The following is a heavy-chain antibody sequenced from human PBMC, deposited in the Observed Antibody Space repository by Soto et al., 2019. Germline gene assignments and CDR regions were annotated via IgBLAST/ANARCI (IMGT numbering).Heavy chain of an antibody. CDR2: VYYRGRS. CDR3: VSQRTTVLTQAYFDH. D-gene: IGHD4-17*01. J-gene: IGHJ4*02. V-gene: IGHV4-39*01. Sequence: PSEPLSLTCTVSGGSVTNSSYYWGWIRQSPGKGLEWIGSVYYRGRSYSKSSVKSRVTISVDTSKNQFSLNFNSVTASDTALYYCVSQRTTVLTQAYFDHCGPGTLVTVPS. CDR1: GGSVTNSSYY.